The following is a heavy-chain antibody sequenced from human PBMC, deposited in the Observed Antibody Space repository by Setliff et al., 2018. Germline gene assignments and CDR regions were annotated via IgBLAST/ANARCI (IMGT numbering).Heavy chain of an antibody. V-gene: IGHV4-59*08. J-gene: IGHJ6*03. Sequence: SETLSLTCTVSGGSISTYYWSWIRQPPGKGLEWIGYVYYSGIANYNPSLKSRVTISLDTSKNQFSLSLTSVTAEDTAVYYCARMSGFQYIDVWDKGTTVTVSS. CDR3: ARMSGFQYIDV. CDR1: GGSISTYY. CDR2: VYYSGIA. D-gene: IGHD3-3*01.